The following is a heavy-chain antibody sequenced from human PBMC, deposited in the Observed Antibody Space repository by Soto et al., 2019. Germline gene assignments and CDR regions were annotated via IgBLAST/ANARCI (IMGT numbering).Heavy chain of an antibody. V-gene: IGHV3-48*04. CDR1: GLTFSSYS. CDR3: VKDRSDTWSFDN. D-gene: IGHD2-8*02. J-gene: IGHJ4*02. CDR2: ISSSSSTI. Sequence: GGSLRLSCAASGLTFSSYSMNWVRQAPGKGLEWVSYISSSSSTIYYADSVRGRFTISRDNSRKMLYLQMNSLRPDDTAVYYCVKDRSDTWSFDNWGQGTPVTVSS.